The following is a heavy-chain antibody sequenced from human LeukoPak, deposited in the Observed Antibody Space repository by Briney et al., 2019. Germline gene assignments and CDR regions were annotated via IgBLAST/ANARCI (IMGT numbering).Heavy chain of an antibody. D-gene: IGHD3-10*01. V-gene: IGHV3-30*18. CDR1: GFTFSSYG. J-gene: IGHJ3*02. CDR2: ISYDGSNK. Sequence: PGGSLRLSCAAPGFTFSSYGMHWVRQAPGKGLEWVAVISYDGSNKYYADSVKGRFTISRDNSKNTLYLQMNSLRAEDTAVYYCAKSISVRGFYDAFDIWGQGTMVTVSS. CDR3: AKSISVRGFYDAFDI.